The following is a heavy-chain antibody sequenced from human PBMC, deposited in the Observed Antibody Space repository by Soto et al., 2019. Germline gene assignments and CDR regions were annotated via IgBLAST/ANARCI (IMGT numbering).Heavy chain of an antibody. Sequence: QVTLKESGPVLVKPTETLTLTCTVSGFSLSNARMGVSWIRQPPGKALEWLAHIFSNDEKSYSTSLKSRLTISKDTSKSQVVLTMTNMDPVDTATYYCARIRMDAHWHFDLWGRGTLVTVSS. CDR3: ARIRMDAHWHFDL. V-gene: IGHV2-26*01. D-gene: IGHD2-2*03. J-gene: IGHJ2*01. CDR2: IFSNDEK. CDR1: GFSLSNARMG.